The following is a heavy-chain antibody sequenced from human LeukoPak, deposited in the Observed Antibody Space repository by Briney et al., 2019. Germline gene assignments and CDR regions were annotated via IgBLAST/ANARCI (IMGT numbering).Heavy chain of an antibody. Sequence: GGTLRLSCAASGFTFSSYAMHWVRQAPGKGLEHVSAISYNGGSTYYGNSVKGRFTISRDNSKNTLYLQMGSLRAEDMAVYYCARVGGSLPDAFDIWGQGTMVPVSS. V-gene: IGHV3-64*01. CDR3: ARVGGSLPDAFDI. J-gene: IGHJ3*02. CDR2: ISYNGGST. CDR1: GFTFSSYA. D-gene: IGHD2-15*01.